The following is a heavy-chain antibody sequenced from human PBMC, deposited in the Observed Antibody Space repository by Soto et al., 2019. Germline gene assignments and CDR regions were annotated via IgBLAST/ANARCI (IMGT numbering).Heavy chain of an antibody. V-gene: IGHV1-8*01. CDR1: GYTFTSYD. D-gene: IGHD6-6*01. Sequence: ASVKVSCKASGYTFTSYDINWVRQATGQGLEWMGWMNPNSGNTGYAQKFQGRVTMTRNTSISTAYMELSSLRSEDTAVYYCARGRRVEYSSSPRAYYYYMDVWGKGTTVTVSS. CDR3: ARGRRVEYSSSPRAYYYYMDV. J-gene: IGHJ6*03. CDR2: MNPNSGNT.